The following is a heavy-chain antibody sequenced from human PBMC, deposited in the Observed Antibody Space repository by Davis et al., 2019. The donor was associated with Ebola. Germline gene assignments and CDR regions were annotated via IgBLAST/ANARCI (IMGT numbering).Heavy chain of an antibody. CDR1: GFTFSGSA. CDR3: TIAVAGDDY. J-gene: IGHJ4*02. CDR2: IRSKANSYAI. D-gene: IGHD6-19*01. Sequence: GGSLRLSCAASGFTFSGSAMHWVRQASGKGLEWVGRIRSKANSYAIAYAASVKGRFTISRDDSKNTAYLQMNSLKTEDTAVYYCTIAVAGDDYWGQGTLVTVSS. V-gene: IGHV3-73*01.